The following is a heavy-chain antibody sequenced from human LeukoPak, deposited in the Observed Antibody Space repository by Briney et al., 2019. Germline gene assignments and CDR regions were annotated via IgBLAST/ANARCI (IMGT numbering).Heavy chain of an antibody. D-gene: IGHD2-2*01. J-gene: IGHJ5*02. CDR1: GYTFTGYY. CDR3: ARVRRYCSSTSCTGYNWFDP. Sequence: ASVKVSCKASGYTFTGYYMHWVRQALGQGLEWMGWINPNSGGTNYAQKFQGRVTMTRDTSISTAYMELSRLRSDDTAVYYCARVRRYCSSTSCTGYNWFDPWGQGTLVTVSS. V-gene: IGHV1-2*02. CDR2: INPNSGGT.